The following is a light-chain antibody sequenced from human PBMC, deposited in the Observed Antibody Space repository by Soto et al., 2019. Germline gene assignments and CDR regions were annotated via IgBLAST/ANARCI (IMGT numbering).Light chain of an antibody. CDR2: DVS. CDR1: SSDVGGYNY. Sequence: QSVLTQPASVSGSPGQSITISCTGTSSDVGGYNYVSWYQQHPGKAPKLIIYDVSYRPSGVSNRFSGSKSGNTASLTISGLQAEQEPDYSCSSYSRRSTYVFGTGTKVTVL. J-gene: IGLJ1*01. V-gene: IGLV2-14*03. CDR3: SSYSRRSTYV.